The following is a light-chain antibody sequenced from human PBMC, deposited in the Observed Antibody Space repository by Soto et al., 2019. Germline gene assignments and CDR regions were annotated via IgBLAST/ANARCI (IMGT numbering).Light chain of an antibody. V-gene: IGKV1-5*03. CDR2: KAS. J-gene: IGKJ1*01. CDR1: QSISSW. Sequence: DIQMTQSPSTLSASVGDRVTITCRASQSISSWLAWYQQKPGKAPKLLIYKASSLESGVPSRFSGSGSGTEFTLTISSLQPDDFATYYCQQYNSLWTFGQGIKVDIK. CDR3: QQYNSLWT.